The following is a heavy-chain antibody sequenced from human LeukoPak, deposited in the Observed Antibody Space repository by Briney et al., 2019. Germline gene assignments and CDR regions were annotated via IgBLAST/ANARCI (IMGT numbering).Heavy chain of an antibody. CDR2: INHNGNVN. J-gene: IGHJ4*02. V-gene: IGHV3-7*01. CDR3: ATDYYDSSGYYYSIDY. D-gene: IGHD3-22*01. CDR1: GFTFSSYW. Sequence: GGSLRLSCAASGFTFSSYWMNWARQAPGKGLEWVASINHNGNVNYYVDSVKGRFTISRDNSKNTLYLQMNSLRAEDTAVYYCATDYYDSSGYYYSIDYWGQGTLVTVSS.